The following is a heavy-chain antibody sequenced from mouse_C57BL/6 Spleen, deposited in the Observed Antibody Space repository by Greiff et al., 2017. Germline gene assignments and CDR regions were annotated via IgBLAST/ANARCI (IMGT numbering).Heavy chain of an antibody. CDR1: GYTFTSYG. Sequence: EVKLMESGAELVRPGSSVKMSCKTSGYTFTSYGINWVKQRPGQGLEWIGYIYIGNGYTEYNEKFKGKATLTSDTSSSTAYMQLSSLTSEDSAIYFCARGNWGNWAYYFDYWGQGTTLTVSS. CDR3: ARGNWGNWAYYFDY. V-gene: IGHV1-58*01. D-gene: IGHD4-1*02. J-gene: IGHJ2*01. CDR2: IYIGNGYT.